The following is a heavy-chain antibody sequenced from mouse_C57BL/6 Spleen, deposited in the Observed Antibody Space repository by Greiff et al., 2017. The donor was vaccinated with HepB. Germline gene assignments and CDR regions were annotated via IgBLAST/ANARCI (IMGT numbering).Heavy chain of an antibody. CDR3: ARLITTVVGNAMDY. CDR1: GYTFTSYW. J-gene: IGHJ4*01. D-gene: IGHD1-1*01. CDR2: IDPSDSYT. V-gene: IGHV1-69*01. Sequence: QVQLQQPGAELVMPGASVKLSCKASGYTFTSYWMHWVKQRPGQGLEWIGEIDPSDSYTNYNQKFKGKSTLTVDKSSSTAYMQLSSLTSEDSAVYYCARLITTVVGNAMDYWGQGTSVTVSS.